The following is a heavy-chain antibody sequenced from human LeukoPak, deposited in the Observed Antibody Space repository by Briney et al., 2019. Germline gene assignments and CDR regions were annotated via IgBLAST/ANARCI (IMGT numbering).Heavy chain of an antibody. CDR1: GFTFTDYI. CDR2: ISYDGTIE. J-gene: IGHJ6*02. V-gene: IGHV3-30-3*01. D-gene: IGHD6-13*01. CDR3: ARGGQQMSDAMDV. Sequence: GGSLRLSCVASGFTFTDYIMHWVCQAPGKGLEWVTVISYDGTIEYYADSVKGRFTISKDNSKDRLYLQMNSLRTEDTAVYFCARGGQQMSDAMDVWGQGTTVTVSS.